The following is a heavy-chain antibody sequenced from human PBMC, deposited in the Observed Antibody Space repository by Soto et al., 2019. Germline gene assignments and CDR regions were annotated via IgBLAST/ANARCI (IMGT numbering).Heavy chain of an antibody. CDR1: GGSISSGDHY. Sequence: SETLSLTCTVSGGSISSGDHYWSWIRQPPGKGLEWIGYIYYSGSTSFNPDPSNNQLSLQLNSVTPDDTAVYYCVRLVGNSWFDPWGQGTLVTVSS. D-gene: IGHD2-2*01. CDR3: VRLVGNSWFDP. V-gene: IGHV4-30-4*01. J-gene: IGHJ5*02. CDR2: IYYSGST.